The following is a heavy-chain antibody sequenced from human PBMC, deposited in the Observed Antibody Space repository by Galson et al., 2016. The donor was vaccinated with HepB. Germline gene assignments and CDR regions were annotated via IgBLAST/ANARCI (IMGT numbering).Heavy chain of an antibody. CDR1: GYSFASYW. J-gene: IGHJ4*02. D-gene: IGHD3-10*01. Sequence: QSGAEVKKPGESLKIYCKASGYSFASYWIGWVRQRPGKGLEWLGMVYPGDSDTRYSPSFQGQVTMSVDKSTSSAYLQWSSLKASDTATYYCGRQGGPLGSASFSFDHWGLGSLVTVSA. CDR2: VYPGDSDT. V-gene: IGHV5-51*01. CDR3: GRQGGPLGSASFSFDH.